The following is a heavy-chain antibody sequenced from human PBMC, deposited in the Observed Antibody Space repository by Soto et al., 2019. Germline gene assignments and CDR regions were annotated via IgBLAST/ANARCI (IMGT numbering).Heavy chain of an antibody. D-gene: IGHD6-6*01. V-gene: IGHV3-48*02. Sequence: GGSLRLSCAASGFTFSSYSMNWVRQAPGKGLEWVSYISSSSSTIYYADSVKGRFTISRDNAKNSLYLQMNSLRDEDTAVYYCARGGWWIEYSSSPTDYWGQGTLVTVSS. J-gene: IGHJ4*02. CDR2: ISSSSSTI. CDR3: ARGGWWIEYSSSPTDY. CDR1: GFTFSSYS.